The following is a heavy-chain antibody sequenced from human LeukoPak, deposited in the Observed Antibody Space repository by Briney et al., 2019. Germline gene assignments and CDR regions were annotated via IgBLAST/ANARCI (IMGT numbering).Heavy chain of an antibody. D-gene: IGHD3-3*01. CDR2: INWNGGST. V-gene: IGHV3-20*04. J-gene: IGHJ6*04. CDR1: GFTFDDYG. Sequence: TGGSLRLSCAASGFTFDDYGMSWARQAPGKGLEWVSGINWNGGSTGYADSVKGRFTISRDNAKNSLYLQMNSLRAEDMALYYCAKDLSYDFWSGYWDVWGKGTTVTVSS. CDR3: AKDLSYDFWSGYWDV.